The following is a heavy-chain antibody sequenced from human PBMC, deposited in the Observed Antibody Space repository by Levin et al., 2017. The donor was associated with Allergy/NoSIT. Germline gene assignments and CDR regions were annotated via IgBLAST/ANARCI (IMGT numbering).Heavy chain of an antibody. J-gene: IGHJ6*03. CDR3: ARVAYGPGFDYYYYMDV. D-gene: IGHD3-10*01. CDR1: GFSVSSNY. CDR2: IYSGGST. V-gene: IGHV3-53*01. Sequence: GESLKISCAASGFSVSSNYMSWVRQAPGKGLEWVSVIYSGGSTYYADSVKGRSTISRDNSKNTLYLQMNSLRAEDTAVYYCARVAYGPGFDYYYYMDVWGKGTTVTVSS.